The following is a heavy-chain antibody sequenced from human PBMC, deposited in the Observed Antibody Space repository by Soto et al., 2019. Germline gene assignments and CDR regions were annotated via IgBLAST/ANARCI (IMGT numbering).Heavy chain of an antibody. CDR3: AREAGGSYYLSGNWFDP. V-gene: IGHV3-23*01. CDR2: ISGSGGSI. J-gene: IGHJ5*02. Sequence: GGSLRLSCAASGFTFGIYAMSWVRQAPGKGLEWVSSISGSGGSIYYAHSVKGRFTISRDKTKNTLDLQMNSLRAEDTAVYHCAREAGGSYYLSGNWFDPWGQGTLVTVSS. D-gene: IGHD1-26*01. CDR1: GFTFGIYA.